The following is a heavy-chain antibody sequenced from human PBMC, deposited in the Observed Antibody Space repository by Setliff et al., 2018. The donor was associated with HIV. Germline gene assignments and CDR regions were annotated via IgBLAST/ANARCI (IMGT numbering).Heavy chain of an antibody. CDR2: IYHSGNT. Sequence: SETLSLTCTVSGGSISSGYYYWSWIRQHPGKGLEWIGYIYHSGNTYYNPSLKSRVSISVDRSKNHFSLRLSSVTAADTAVYYCEVAGQWGQGTLVTVSS. CDR1: GGSISSGYYY. V-gene: IGHV4-30-2*01. J-gene: IGHJ4*02. D-gene: IGHD6-19*01. CDR3: EVAGQ.